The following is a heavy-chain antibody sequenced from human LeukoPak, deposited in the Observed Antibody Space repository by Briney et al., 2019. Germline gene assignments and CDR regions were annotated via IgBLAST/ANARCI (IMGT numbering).Heavy chain of an antibody. V-gene: IGHV3-74*01. CDR1: GFTFSSYW. Sequence: PGGSLRLSCAASGFTFSSYWMHWVRQAPGKGLVWVSRINSDGSSTSYADSVKGRFTISRDNAKNTLYLQMNSLRAEDTAVYYCARDFHYYDYVWGSYRHHDAFDIWGQGTMVTVSS. CDR2: INSDGSST. J-gene: IGHJ3*02. D-gene: IGHD3-16*02. CDR3: ARDFHYYDYVWGSYRHHDAFDI.